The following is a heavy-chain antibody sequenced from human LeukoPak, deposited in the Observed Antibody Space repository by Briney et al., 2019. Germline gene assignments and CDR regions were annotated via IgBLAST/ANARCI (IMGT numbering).Heavy chain of an antibody. V-gene: IGHV3-7*01. Sequence: GGSLRLSCAASGFTFSRYWMSWVRQAPGKGLEWVANIKQDGSEKYYVDSVKGRFTISRDNAKNSLYLQMNSLRAEDTAVYYCARALVDGYSSSWYYYYMDVWGKGTTVTVSS. CDR3: ARALVDGYSSSWYYYYMDV. D-gene: IGHD6-13*01. J-gene: IGHJ6*03. CDR1: GFTFSRYW. CDR2: IKQDGSEK.